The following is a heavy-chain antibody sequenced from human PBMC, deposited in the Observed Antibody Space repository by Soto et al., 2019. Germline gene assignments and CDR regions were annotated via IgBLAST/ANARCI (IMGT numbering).Heavy chain of an antibody. Sequence: LRLSCAASGFTFSNYELNWVRQAPGKGLEWVSYISTSPGAIYYADSVKGRFTISRDNAKNSLYLQMNSLRAEDTAVYYCARERYDSGRPLDYWGQGTLVTVSS. CDR1: GFTFSNYE. CDR2: ISTSPGAI. D-gene: IGHD3-10*01. V-gene: IGHV3-48*03. J-gene: IGHJ4*02. CDR3: ARERYDSGRPLDY.